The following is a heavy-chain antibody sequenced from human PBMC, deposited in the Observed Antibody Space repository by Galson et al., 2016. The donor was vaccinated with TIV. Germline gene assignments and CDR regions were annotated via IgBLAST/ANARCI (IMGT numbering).Heavy chain of an antibody. J-gene: IGHJ4*02. Sequence: LRLSCAASGFTFSNYVMGWVRQAPGKGLEWVSSISDTGISRYYADSVKGRFTISRDNSRNMLYLQVNSLRAEDTALYFCAKFAMLGKIAIHFDYWGQGTLLTVSS. CDR2: ISDTGISR. V-gene: IGHV3-23*01. CDR3: AKFAMLGKIAIHFDY. CDR1: GFTFSNYV. D-gene: IGHD2-2*02.